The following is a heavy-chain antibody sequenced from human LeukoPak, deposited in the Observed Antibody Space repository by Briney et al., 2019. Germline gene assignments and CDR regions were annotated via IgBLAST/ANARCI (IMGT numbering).Heavy chain of an antibody. CDR1: GYXFTNYG. J-gene: IGHJ4*02. Sequence: ASVKVSCKASGYXFTNYGMTWVRQAPGQGLEWMGWFSAYNGNTNYAQKLQDRVTMTTDTSTNTAYMELRSLRSDDTAVYFCARGVAGTEGLFEYWGQGTLVTVSS. V-gene: IGHV1-18*01. CDR2: FSAYNGNT. D-gene: IGHD6-19*01. CDR3: ARGVAGTEGLFEY.